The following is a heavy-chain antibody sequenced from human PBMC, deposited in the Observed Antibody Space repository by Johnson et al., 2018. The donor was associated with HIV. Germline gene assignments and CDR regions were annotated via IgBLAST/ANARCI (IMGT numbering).Heavy chain of an antibody. CDR2: IWYDGSNK. V-gene: IGHV3-33*01. Sequence: QVQLVESGGGVVQPGRSLRLSCAASGFSFSSYGMHWVRQAPGKGLEWVAIIWYDGSNKFYADSVKGRFTISRDNSKNTLYLQMNSLKTEDTAVYYCTTGDSQGVAFDIWGQGTMVTVSS. D-gene: IGHD3-10*01. J-gene: IGHJ3*02. CDR1: GFSFSSYG. CDR3: TTGDSQGVAFDI.